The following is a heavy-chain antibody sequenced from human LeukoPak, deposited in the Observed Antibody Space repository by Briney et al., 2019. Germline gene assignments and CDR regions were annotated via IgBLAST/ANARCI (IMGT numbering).Heavy chain of an antibody. CDR1: GFTFSSYS. CDR2: IGSSSSYI. V-gene: IGHV3-21*01. D-gene: IGHD1-20*01. Sequence: GGSLRLSCAASGFTFSSYSMNWVRQAPGKGLEWASSIGSSSSYIYYADSVKGRFTISRDNAKNSLYLQMNSLRAEDTAVYYCARDRGGITGTTTYFQHWGQGTLVTVSS. J-gene: IGHJ1*01. CDR3: ARDRGGITGTTTYFQH.